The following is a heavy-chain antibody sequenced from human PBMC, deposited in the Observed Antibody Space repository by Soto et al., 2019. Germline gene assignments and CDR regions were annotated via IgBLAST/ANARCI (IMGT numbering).Heavy chain of an antibody. J-gene: IGHJ6*03. V-gene: IGHV5-51*01. Sequence: GESLKISCKGSGYSFTSYWIGWVRQMPGKGLEWMGIIYPGDSDTRYSPSFQGQVTISADKSISTAYLQWSSLKASDTAMYYVARAEEKEHSYMDVWGKGNTVTLSS. CDR2: IYPGDSDT. CDR1: GYSFTSYW. CDR3: ARAEEKEHSYMDV.